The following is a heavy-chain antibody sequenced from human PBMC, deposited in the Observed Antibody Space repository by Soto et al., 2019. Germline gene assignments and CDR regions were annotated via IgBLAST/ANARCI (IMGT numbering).Heavy chain of an antibody. CDR3: AGSIFGVVIEYDY. Sequence: SETLSLTCTVSGGSISSYYWSWIRQPPGKGLEWIGYIYYSGSTNYNPSLKSRVTISVDTSKNQFSLKLSSVTAADTAVYYCAGSIFGVVIEYDYWGQGTLVTVSS. V-gene: IGHV4-59*01. CDR1: GGSISSYY. D-gene: IGHD3-3*01. CDR2: IYYSGST. J-gene: IGHJ4*02.